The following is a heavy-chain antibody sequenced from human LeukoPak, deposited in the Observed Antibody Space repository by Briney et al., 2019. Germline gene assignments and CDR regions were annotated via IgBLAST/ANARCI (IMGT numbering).Heavy chain of an antibody. J-gene: IGHJ4*02. CDR1: GFTFSSYA. V-gene: IGHV3-23*01. CDR3: AKQRTVVVTAIGY. CDR2: ISGSGGST. Sequence: PGGSLRLSCAASGFTFSSYAMSWVRQAPGKGLGWVSVISGSGGSTYYADSVKGRFTISRDNSKNTLYLQMNSLRANDTAVCYCAKQRTVVVTAIGYWGQGTLVTVSS. D-gene: IGHD2-21*02.